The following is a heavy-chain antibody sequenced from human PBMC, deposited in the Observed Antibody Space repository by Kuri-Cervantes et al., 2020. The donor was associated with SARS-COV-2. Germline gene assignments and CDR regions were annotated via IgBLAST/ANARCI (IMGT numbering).Heavy chain of an antibody. J-gene: IGHJ4*02. CDR2: IYTSGST. CDR3: CGDYDILTGIRD. CDR1: GGSISSYY. V-gene: IGHV4-4*07. D-gene: IGHD3-9*01. Sequence: SETLSLTCTVSGGSISSYYWSWIRQPAGKGLEWIGRIYTSGSTNYNPSLKSRVTISVDTSKNQFSLKLSSVTAADTAVYYCCGDYDILTGIRDWGQGTRVTVSS.